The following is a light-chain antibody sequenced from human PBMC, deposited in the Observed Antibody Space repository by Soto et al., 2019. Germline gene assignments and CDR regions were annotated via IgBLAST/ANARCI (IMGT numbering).Light chain of an antibody. CDR1: ESVSSNY. Sequence: EIVLTQSPGTLSLSPGERATLSCRASESVSSNYLAWYQQKPGQAPRHLIYGASTRATGVPDRFSGSGSGTDFTLSISRLEPEDVAVYYCQQYGGSPRTFGQGTKVEIK. CDR2: GAS. J-gene: IGKJ1*01. CDR3: QQYGGSPRT. V-gene: IGKV3-20*01.